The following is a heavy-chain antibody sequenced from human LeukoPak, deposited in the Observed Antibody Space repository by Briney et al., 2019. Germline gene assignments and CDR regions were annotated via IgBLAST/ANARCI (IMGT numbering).Heavy chain of an antibody. CDR2: IIPIFGTA. CDR1: GGTFSSYA. Sequence: SVEVSCKASGGTFSSYALSWVRQAPGQGLEWMGGIIPIFGTANYAQKFQGRVTMTTDESTSTAYMELSSLRSEDTAVYYCARADGDYSALGGGPTWGQGTLVTVSS. V-gene: IGHV1-69*05. J-gene: IGHJ4*02. D-gene: IGHD4-17*01. CDR3: ARADGDYSALGGGPT.